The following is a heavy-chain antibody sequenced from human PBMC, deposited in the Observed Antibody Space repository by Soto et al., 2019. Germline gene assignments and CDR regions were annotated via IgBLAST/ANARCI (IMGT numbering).Heavy chain of an antibody. V-gene: IGHV5-51*01. D-gene: IGHD3-10*01. CDR1: GYSFASQW. CDR2: IYPADSDT. CDR3: ARVPHSTTSYYAYYSGMDV. Sequence: PGESLKISCKGSGYSFASQWIGWVRQMPGKGLEWMGNIYPADSDTRYSPSFQGQVTISVDKSIRTVYLQWTSLKASDTAIYYCARVPHSTTSYYAYYSGMDVWGQGTTGTVSS. J-gene: IGHJ6*02.